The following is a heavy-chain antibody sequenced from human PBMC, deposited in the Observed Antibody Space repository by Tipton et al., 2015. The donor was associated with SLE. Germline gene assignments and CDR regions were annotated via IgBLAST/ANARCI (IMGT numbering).Heavy chain of an antibody. D-gene: IGHD6-13*01. J-gene: IGHJ1*01. V-gene: IGHV4-4*07. CDR2: IYTRGST. CDR1: GGSLNNHF. Sequence: TLSLTCTVSGGSLNNHFCSWIRQSAGKGLEWIGHIYTRGSTDYNPSLMSRVSISRDTSNNQFSLRLRSVTAADTAVYYCAREVEGYSSAWFKGFFDVWGQGALVSVSS. CDR3: AREVEGYSSAWFKGFFDV.